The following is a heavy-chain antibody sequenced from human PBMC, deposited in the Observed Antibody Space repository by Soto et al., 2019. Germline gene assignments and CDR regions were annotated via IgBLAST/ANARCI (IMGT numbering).Heavy chain of an antibody. J-gene: IGHJ5*02. Sequence: SVKVSCKASGGTFSSYPISWVRQAPGQGLEWMGEIVPVFTSANYAQKFRGRVTITADESSTTAYMELSSLTSEDTALYYCARSLSSSSGYFDPWGQGTLVTVSS. CDR2: IVPVFTSA. V-gene: IGHV1-69*13. CDR1: GGTFSSYP. D-gene: IGHD6-6*01. CDR3: ARSLSSSSGYFDP.